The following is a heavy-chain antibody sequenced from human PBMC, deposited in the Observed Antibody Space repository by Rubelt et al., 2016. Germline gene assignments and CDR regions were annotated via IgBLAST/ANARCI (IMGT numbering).Heavy chain of an antibody. J-gene: IGHJ3*02. V-gene: IGHV4-34*01. Sequence: QVQLQQWGAGLLKPSETLSLTCAVSGGSFSGYYWSWIRQPPGQGLEWIGTVYYSGGTYYHPSLKSRVTLVADTSANQFSLGLRSVTAADTALCDWARHMGQWLVRSDAFDMWGQGTMVTVSS. CDR1: GGSFSGYY. D-gene: IGHD6-19*01. CDR3: ARHMGQWLVRSDAFDM. CDR2: VYYSGGT.